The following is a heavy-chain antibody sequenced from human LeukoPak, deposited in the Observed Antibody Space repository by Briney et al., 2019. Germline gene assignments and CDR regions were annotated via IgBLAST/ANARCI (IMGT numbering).Heavy chain of an antibody. Sequence: PSETLSLTCTVSGASIMNYYWSWIRQPPGKGLEWIAYIYHSGSTTYHPSLKSQVTISVDTSKSQFSLKLSSVTAADTAMYYCARGGMTTILDYWGRGTLVTVSS. CDR3: ARGGMTTILDY. J-gene: IGHJ4*02. CDR1: GASIMNYY. V-gene: IGHV4-59*01. D-gene: IGHD2-21*02. CDR2: IYHSGST.